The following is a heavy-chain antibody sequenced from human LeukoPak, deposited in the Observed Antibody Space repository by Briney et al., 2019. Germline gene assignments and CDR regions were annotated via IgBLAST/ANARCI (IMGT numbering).Heavy chain of an antibody. V-gene: IGHV3-30*02. CDR2: IRYDGSNK. CDR1: GFTFSSYG. D-gene: IGHD3-10*01. Sequence: GGSLRLSCAASGFTFSSYGMHWVRQAPGKGLEWVAVIRYDGSNKYYADSVKGRFTISRDNSKNTLYLQMNSLRAEDTAVYYCARAVLLWFGELLYLDYWGQGTLVTVSS. J-gene: IGHJ4*02. CDR3: ARAVLLWFGELLYLDY.